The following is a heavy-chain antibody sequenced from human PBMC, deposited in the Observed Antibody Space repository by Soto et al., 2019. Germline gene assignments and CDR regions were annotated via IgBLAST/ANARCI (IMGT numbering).Heavy chain of an antibody. CDR2: ISGGGGGT. CDR1: GFTFDNFA. V-gene: IGHV3-23*01. J-gene: IGHJ4*02. Sequence: GGSLRLSCTTSGFTFDNFAMSWVRQAPGRGLEWVSAISGGGGGTYYADSVKGRFIISRDNSKNTVYLQVNGLRPDDTAVYYCAKDVHYDRRGGLDHWGQGNLVTVSS. CDR3: AKDVHYDRRGGLDH. D-gene: IGHD3-22*01.